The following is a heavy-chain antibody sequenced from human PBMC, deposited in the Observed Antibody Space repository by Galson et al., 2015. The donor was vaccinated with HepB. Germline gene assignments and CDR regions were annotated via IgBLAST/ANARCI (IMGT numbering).Heavy chain of an antibody. J-gene: IGHJ4*02. D-gene: IGHD3-10*01. CDR2: ISGSGGST. V-gene: IGHV3-23*01. CDR1: GFTFSSYA. Sequence: SLRLSCAASGFTFSSYAMSWVRQAPGKGLEWVSAISGSGGSTYYADSVKGRFTISRDSSKNTLYLQMNRLRAGDTAVYYCANQLWFGDPFDYWGQGTLVTVSS. CDR3: ANQLWFGDPFDY.